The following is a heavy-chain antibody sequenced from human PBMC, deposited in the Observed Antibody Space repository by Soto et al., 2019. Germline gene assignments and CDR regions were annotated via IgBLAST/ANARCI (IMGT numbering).Heavy chain of an antibody. CDR3: ARDMGYCSGGSCYSFEFDP. CDR1: GFTFSSYA. D-gene: IGHD2-15*01. CDR2: ISYDGSNK. V-gene: IGHV3-30-3*01. Sequence: QVQLVESGGGVVQPGRSLRLSCAASGFTFSSYAMHWVRQAPGKGLEWVAVISYDGSNKYYADSVKGRFTISRDNSKNTLYLQMNSLGAEDTAGYYCARDMGYCSGGSCYSFEFDPWGQGTLVTVS. J-gene: IGHJ5*02.